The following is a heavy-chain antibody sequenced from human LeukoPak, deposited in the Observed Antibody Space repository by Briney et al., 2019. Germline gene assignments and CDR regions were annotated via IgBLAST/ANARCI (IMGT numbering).Heavy chain of an antibody. CDR3: ASLRLMITFGGVM. V-gene: IGHV4-39*01. D-gene: IGHD3-16*01. CDR2: IYYSGST. J-gene: IGHJ4*02. Sequence: SETLSLTCTVSGGSISSSSYYWGWIRQPPGKGLEWIGSIYYSGSTYYNPSLKSRVTISVDTSKNQFSLNLSSVTAADTAVYYCASLRLMITFGGVMWGQGTLVTVSS. CDR1: GGSISSSSYY.